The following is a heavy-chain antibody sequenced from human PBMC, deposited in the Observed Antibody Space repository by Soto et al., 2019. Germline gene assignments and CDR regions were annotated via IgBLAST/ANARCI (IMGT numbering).Heavy chain of an antibody. CDR1: GASISSGDYY. CDR2: IYDSGST. CDR3: ARAHVDTAMATGWFDP. Sequence: SETLSLTCSVSGASISSGDYYWSWIRQHPGKGLEWIGYIYDSGSTYYNPSLKSRVTISVDTSKNQFSLKLSSVTAADTAVYYCARAHVDTAMATGWFDPWGQGTLVTVSS. D-gene: IGHD5-18*01. V-gene: IGHV4-31*03. J-gene: IGHJ5*02.